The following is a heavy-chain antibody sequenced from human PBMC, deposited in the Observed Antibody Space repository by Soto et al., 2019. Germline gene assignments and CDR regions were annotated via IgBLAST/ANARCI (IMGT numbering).Heavy chain of an antibody. D-gene: IGHD6-19*01. CDR1: GFTFSSYG. J-gene: IGHJ3*02. CDR3: ARGQYSSGWSYAFDI. CDR2: IWYDGSNK. V-gene: IGHV3-33*01. Sequence: VGSLRLSCAASGFTFSSYGMHWVRQAPGKGLEWVAVIWYDGSNKYYADSVKGRFTISRDNSKNTLYLQMNSLRAEDTAVYYCARGQYSSGWSYAFDIWGQGTMVTVSS.